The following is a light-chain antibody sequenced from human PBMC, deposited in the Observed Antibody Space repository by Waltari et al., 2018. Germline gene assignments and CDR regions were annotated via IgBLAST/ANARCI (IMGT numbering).Light chain of an antibody. CDR1: QRISRY. CDR2: GAT. Sequence: IMLTQYPGTLSLSPGERATLSCRASQRISRYLAWYQQKPGQAPRLLIYGATTRATGIPDRFSGSGSGTDFSLTISGLEPEDSAVYYCQHHFRLPATFGQGTKVEIK. CDR3: QHHFRLPAT. V-gene: IGKV3-20*01. J-gene: IGKJ1*01.